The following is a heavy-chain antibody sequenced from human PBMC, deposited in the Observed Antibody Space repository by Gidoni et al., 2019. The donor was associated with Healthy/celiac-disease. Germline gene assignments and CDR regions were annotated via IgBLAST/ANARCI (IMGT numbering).Heavy chain of an antibody. D-gene: IGHD6-19*01. V-gene: IGHV3-33*01. CDR3: ARGWGVGIAVAGYFDY. CDR1: GFTFSSYG. J-gene: IGHJ4*02. Sequence: QVQLVESGGGVVQPGRSLRLSCAASGFTFSSYGMHWVRQAPGKGLEWVAVIWYDGSNKYYADSVKGRFTISRDNSKNTLYLQMNSLRAEDTAVYYCARGWGVGIAVAGYFDYWGQGTLVTVSS. CDR2: IWYDGSNK.